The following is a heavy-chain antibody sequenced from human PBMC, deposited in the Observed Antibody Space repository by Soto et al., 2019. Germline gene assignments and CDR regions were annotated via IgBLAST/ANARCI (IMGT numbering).Heavy chain of an antibody. J-gene: IGHJ4*02. V-gene: IGHV4-30-4*01. Sequence: SETLSLTCTVSGVSISSGNYYWSWIRQPPGKGLEWIGYIYYSGNTYYNPSLKSRVTISVDTSKNQFSLQLSSVTAADTAVYYCARGRAVAEIDCWGQGTLVTV. CDR1: GVSISSGNYY. CDR2: IYYSGNT. D-gene: IGHD6-19*01. CDR3: ARGRAVAEIDC.